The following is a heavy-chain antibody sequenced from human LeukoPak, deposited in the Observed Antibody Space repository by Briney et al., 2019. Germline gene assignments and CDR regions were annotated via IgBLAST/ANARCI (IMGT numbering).Heavy chain of an antibody. D-gene: IGHD3-9*01. J-gene: IGHJ4*02. CDR3: ASPYYDILTGYYF. CDR1: GGSISSSSYY. CDR2: IYYNGST. Sequence: PSETLSLTCTVSGGSISSSSYYWGWIRQPPGKGLQWIGNIYYNGSTYYNPSLKSRVTISVDTSKNQFSLKLSSVTAADTAVYYCASPYYDILTGYYFWGQGTLVTVSS. V-gene: IGHV4-39*07.